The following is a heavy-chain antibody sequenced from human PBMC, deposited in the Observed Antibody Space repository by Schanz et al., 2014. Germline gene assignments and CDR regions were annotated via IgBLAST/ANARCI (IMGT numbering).Heavy chain of an antibody. V-gene: IGHV1-3*01. D-gene: IGHD3-9*01. CDR3: ARVQDDILTGSEYYYGMDV. CDR2: INAGTGNT. CDR1: GYSFTPFP. J-gene: IGHJ6*02. Sequence: QVQLVQSWAEVKGPGASVKVSCKASGYSFTPFPIHWVRQAPGQRLEWMGWINAGTGNTEYSQKFQGRVTITRDTLASTAYMELRSLRSDDTAVYYCARVQDDILTGSEYYYGMDVWGQGTTVTV.